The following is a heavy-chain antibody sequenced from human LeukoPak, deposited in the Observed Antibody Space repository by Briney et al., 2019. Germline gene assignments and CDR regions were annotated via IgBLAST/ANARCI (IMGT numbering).Heavy chain of an antibody. V-gene: IGHV3-30-3*01. J-gene: IGHJ4*02. Sequence: PGRALRLSCAASGFTFSSYAMHWVRQAPGKGLEWVAVISYDGSNKYYADSVKGRFTISRDNSKNTLYLQMNILRAEDTAVYYCASSMYSSGWGPFDYWGQGTLVTVSS. D-gene: IGHD6-19*01. CDR3: ASSMYSSGWGPFDY. CDR1: GFTFSSYA. CDR2: ISYDGSNK.